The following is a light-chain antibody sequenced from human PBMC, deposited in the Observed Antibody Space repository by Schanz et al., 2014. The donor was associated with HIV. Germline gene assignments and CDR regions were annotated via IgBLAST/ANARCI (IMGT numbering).Light chain of an antibody. CDR3: QQPNSYPLT. J-gene: IGKJ4*01. V-gene: IGKV1-9*01. CDR2: AAS. CDR1: QSVGSK. Sequence: TQSPATLSVSPGERATLSCRASQSVGSKIAWYQQKPAKAPKVLIYAASTLQSGVPSRFSGSGSGTDFTLTISSLQPEDFATYYCQQPNSYPLTFGGGTKVEIK.